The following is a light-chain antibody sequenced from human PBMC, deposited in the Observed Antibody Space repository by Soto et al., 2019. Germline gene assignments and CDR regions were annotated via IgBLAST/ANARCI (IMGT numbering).Light chain of an antibody. CDR3: QQYGSLPWT. CDR1: QSVSSSY. V-gene: IGKV3-20*01. CDR2: GAS. Sequence: EIVLTQSPGTLSLSPGERATLSCRASQSVSSSYLAWYQQKPGQAPRLLIYGASSRATGIPDRFSGSGSGTDFNLTISRLEPEDFAVYYCQQYGSLPWTFGQGTKVEIK. J-gene: IGKJ1*01.